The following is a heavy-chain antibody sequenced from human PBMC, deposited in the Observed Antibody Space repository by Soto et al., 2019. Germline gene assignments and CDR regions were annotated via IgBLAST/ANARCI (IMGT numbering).Heavy chain of an antibody. V-gene: IGHV1-69*13. CDR2: IIPIFGTA. CDR1: VGTFGSYA. J-gene: IGHJ4*02. CDR3: ARGVYGDYFGS. Sequence: GXSVKVSCKASVGTFGSYAISWVRQAPGQGLEWMGGIIPIFGTANYAQKFQGRVTITADESTSTAYMELSSLRSEDTAVYYCARGVYGDYFGSWGQGTLVTVSS. D-gene: IGHD4-17*01.